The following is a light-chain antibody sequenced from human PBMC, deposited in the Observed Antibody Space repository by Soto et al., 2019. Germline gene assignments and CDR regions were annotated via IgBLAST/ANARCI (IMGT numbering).Light chain of an antibody. J-gene: IGKJ2*01. V-gene: IGKV4-1*01. CDR2: WAS. Sequence: DIVMTQSPDSLAVSLGDRATINCNSSQSVVKGSNNKDCLAWYQQKPGQPPKLLLYWASTRESGVPDRFSGSGSGTDFTLTISSLQAEDVAIYYCQQFSSPPFFPCGQGTKVDI. CDR1: QSVVKGSNNKDC. CDR3: QQFSSPPFFP.